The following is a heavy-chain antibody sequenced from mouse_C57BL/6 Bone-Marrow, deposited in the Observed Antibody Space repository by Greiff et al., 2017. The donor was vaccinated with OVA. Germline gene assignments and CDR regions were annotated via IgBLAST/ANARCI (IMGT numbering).Heavy chain of an antibody. CDR2: INPSTGGT. Sequence: EVKLVESGPELVKPGASVKISCKASGYSFTGYYMNWVKQSPEKSLEWIGEINPSTGGTTYNQKFKAKATLTVDKSSSTAYMQLKSLTSEDSAVYYCARVYGSSYWYFDVWGTGTTVTVSS. J-gene: IGHJ1*03. CDR1: GYSFTGYY. D-gene: IGHD1-1*01. CDR3: ARVYGSSYWYFDV. V-gene: IGHV1-42*01.